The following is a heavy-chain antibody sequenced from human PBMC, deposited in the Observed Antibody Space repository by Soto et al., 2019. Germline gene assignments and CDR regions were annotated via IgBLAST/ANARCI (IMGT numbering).Heavy chain of an antibody. V-gene: IGHV3-15*07. J-gene: IGHJ5*02. CDR2: VKNNGGAT. CDR1: GFIFSHAW. D-gene: IGHD2-21*01. Sequence: EVQLVESGGDLVKPGGSLRLSCAASGFIFSHAWFHWVRQPPGEGLELLRRVKNNGGATNYAASVKARFTISRDDSKDTVYLQMSSVRSEDTALYYCAADLGPAYDSNNWFDPWGQGTLVTVSS. CDR3: AADLGPAYDSNNWFDP.